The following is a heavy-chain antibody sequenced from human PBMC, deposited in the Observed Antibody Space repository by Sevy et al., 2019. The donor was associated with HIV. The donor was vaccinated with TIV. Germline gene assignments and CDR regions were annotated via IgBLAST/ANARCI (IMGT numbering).Heavy chain of an antibody. Sequence: ASVKVSCEASGYTFTGYYMHWVRQAPGQGLEWMGWINPNSGGTNYAQKFQGRVTMTRDTSISTAYMELSRLRSDDTAVYYCARVDDFWTSYGMDVWGQGTTVTVSS. V-gene: IGHV1-2*02. CDR3: ARVDDFWTSYGMDV. D-gene: IGHD3-3*01. CDR1: GYTFTGYY. CDR2: INPNSGGT. J-gene: IGHJ6*02.